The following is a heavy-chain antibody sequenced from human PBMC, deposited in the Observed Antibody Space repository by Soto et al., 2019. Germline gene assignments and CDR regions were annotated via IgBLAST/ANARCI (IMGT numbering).Heavy chain of an antibody. J-gene: IGHJ3*02. CDR2: ISSRSGYI. CDR3: ARGRAVTTMGDGFDI. CDR1: GFDLTNFT. V-gene: IGHV3-21*01. D-gene: IGHD4-17*01. Sequence: QLVESGGGLVKPGGSLRLSCAASGFDLTNFTMNWVRQAPGKGLDWVSSISSRSGYIYYADSLRGRFTISRDNAKNSLFLLLDSLRVEDTAVYYCARGRAVTTMGDGFDIWGQGTVVTVSA.